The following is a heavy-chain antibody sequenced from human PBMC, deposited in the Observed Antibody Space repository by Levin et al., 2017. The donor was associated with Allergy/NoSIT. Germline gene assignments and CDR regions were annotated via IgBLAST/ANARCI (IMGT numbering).Heavy chain of an antibody. Sequence: ASVKVSCKASGFTFTFYAFTWVRQAPGQGLERMGWISPYNGDTKYAQRFQDRVTMTTDTSTSTAYMELRSLRSEDTAMYFCAREMAETAADTFDIWGQGTMVTVSS. CDR2: ISPYNGDT. J-gene: IGHJ3*02. D-gene: IGHD2-8*01. CDR3: AREMAETAADTFDI. CDR1: GFTFTFYA. V-gene: IGHV1-18*01.